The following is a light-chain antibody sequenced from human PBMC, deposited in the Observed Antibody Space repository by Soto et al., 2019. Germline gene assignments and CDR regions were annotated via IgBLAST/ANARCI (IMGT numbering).Light chain of an antibody. J-gene: IGLJ2*01. Sequence: QSALTQPASVSGSPGQSITISCTGTSSDVGGYKYVSWYQQHPDKAPKLIIFEVSNRPSGISSRFSGSKYGNTASLTISGLQAEYEADYYCASYTSSSTSVIFGRGTKLTVL. CDR3: ASYTSSSTSVI. V-gene: IGLV2-14*01. CDR2: EVS. CDR1: SSDVGGYKY.